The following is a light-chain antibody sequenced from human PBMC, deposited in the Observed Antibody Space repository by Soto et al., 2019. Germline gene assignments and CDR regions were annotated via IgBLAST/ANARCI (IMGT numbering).Light chain of an antibody. CDR3: QQSYSTPLT. V-gene: IGKV3-11*01. CDR1: QSVSSY. CDR2: DAS. J-gene: IGKJ4*01. Sequence: IVLTQSPATLSFSPCEIATLSCRASQSVSSYLALYQQKPGQAPRLLIYDASNRATGIPARFSGSGSGTDFTLTISSLQPEDFATYYCQQSYSTPLTFGGGTKVDTK.